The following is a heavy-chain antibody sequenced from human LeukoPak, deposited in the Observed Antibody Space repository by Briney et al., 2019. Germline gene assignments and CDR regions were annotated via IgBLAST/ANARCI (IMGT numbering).Heavy chain of an antibody. Sequence: GGSLRLSCAASGFTFSNHEMNWVRQAPGKGLEWVSYISTTGRTIFYADSVKGRFTISRDNAKNSLYLQMNSLRAEDTAVYYCARDLMYSTSCSDYWGQGTLVTVSS. D-gene: IGHD2-2*01. CDR1: GFTFSNHE. CDR3: ARDLMYSTSCSDY. V-gene: IGHV3-48*03. J-gene: IGHJ4*01. CDR2: ISTTGRTI.